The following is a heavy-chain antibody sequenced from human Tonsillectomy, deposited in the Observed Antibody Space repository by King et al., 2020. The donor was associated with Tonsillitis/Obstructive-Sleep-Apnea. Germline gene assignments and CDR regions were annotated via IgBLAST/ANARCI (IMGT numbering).Heavy chain of an antibody. V-gene: IGHV4-59*01. CDR3: AGGWGSGSYYHHFDY. D-gene: IGHD3-10*01. J-gene: IGHJ4*02. CDR1: GGSISSYY. Sequence: VQLQESGPGLVKPSETLSLTCTVSGGSISSYYWSWIRQPPGKGLEWIGYIYYSGSTNYNPSLKSRVTISVDTSKNQFSLKLSSVTAADTAVYYCAGGWGSGSYYHHFDYWGQGTLVTVSS. CDR2: IYYSGST.